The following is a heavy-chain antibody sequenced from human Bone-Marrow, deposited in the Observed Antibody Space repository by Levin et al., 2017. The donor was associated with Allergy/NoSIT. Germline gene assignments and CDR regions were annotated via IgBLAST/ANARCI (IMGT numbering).Heavy chain of an antibody. D-gene: IGHD6-13*01. V-gene: IGHV3-21*06. CDR2: ISSSGNHI. CDR3: ARDSLGASSSWYFFDW. CDR1: GFDFSRHT. Sequence: GESLKISCAASGFDFSRHTMHWVRKAPGQGLEWVASISSSGNHIFSSDLLKGRFTISRDNAQSSLYLQLHSLRDGETAVYYCARDSLGASSSWYFFDWWGQGTLVTVSS. J-gene: IGHJ4*02.